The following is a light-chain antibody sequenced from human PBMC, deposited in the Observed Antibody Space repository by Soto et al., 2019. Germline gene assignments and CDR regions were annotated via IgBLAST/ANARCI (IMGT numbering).Light chain of an antibody. CDR3: CSYAGSSTFVV. CDR2: EGS. J-gene: IGLJ2*01. V-gene: IGLV2-23*03. CDR1: SSDVGSSNL. Sequence: QSALTQPASVSGSPGQSITISCTGTSSDVGSSNLVSWYQHHPGKAPKLIIYEGSKRPSGVSNRFSGSKSGNTASLTISVLQAEDEADYYCCSYAGSSTFVVFGGGTKLTVL.